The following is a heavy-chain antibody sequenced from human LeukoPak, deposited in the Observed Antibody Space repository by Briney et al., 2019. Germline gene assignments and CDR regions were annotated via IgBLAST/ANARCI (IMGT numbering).Heavy chain of an antibody. Sequence: SETLSLTCTVSGGSISSYYWSWLRQPAGKGLEWIGRIYTSGSTNYNPSLKSRVTMSVDTSKNQFSLKLSSVTAADTAVYYCASETRIVGAIDPWGQGTLVTVSS. CDR3: ASETRIVGAIDP. CDR1: GGSISSYY. CDR2: IYTSGST. V-gene: IGHV4-4*07. J-gene: IGHJ5*02. D-gene: IGHD1-26*01.